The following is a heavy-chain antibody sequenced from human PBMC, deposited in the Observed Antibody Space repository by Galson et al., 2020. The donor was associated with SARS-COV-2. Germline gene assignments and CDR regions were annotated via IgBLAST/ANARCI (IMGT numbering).Heavy chain of an antibody. V-gene: IGHV3-21*01. Sequence: GESLKISCAASGFTFSSYSMNWVRQAPGKGLEWVSSISSSSSYIYYADSVKGRFTISRDNSDNTLYLQMHSLRPEDTAVYFCARAGYSSTWTLGDAFDVWGQGTLVTVSS. J-gene: IGHJ3*01. CDR1: GFTFSSYS. D-gene: IGHD3-16*02. CDR2: ISSSSSYI. CDR3: ARAGYSSTWTLGDAFDV.